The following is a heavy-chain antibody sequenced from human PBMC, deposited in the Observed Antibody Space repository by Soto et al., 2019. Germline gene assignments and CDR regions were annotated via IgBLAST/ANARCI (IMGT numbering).Heavy chain of an antibody. J-gene: IGHJ4*02. V-gene: IGHV1-46*01. D-gene: IGHD5-18*01. CDR1: GYTFTSYY. CDR3: ARAGGYGYGGVDY. Sequence: QVQLGQSGAEVKKPGASVKVCCKASGYTFTSYYMHWLRQAPGQGLEWMGIINASGGSTTYAHKYPGRVTMTRDNATSTVSMELSSMSSEDTALYYCARAGGYGYGGVDYWGQGTLVTVSS. CDR2: INASGGST.